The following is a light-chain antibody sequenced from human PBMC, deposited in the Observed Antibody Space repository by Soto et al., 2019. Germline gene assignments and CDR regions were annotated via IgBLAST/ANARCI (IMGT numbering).Light chain of an antibody. Sequence: IQMTQSPSSLSASVGERVTITCRASQRIRTDLNWYQQRPGKAPKVLIYVASTLQTGVPSRFSGSSSGTDFNLTITSLQPEDFALYYCQQANSFPLTFGGGTKVDIK. J-gene: IGKJ4*01. CDR2: VAS. CDR3: QQANSFPLT. V-gene: IGKV1-39*01. CDR1: QRIRTD.